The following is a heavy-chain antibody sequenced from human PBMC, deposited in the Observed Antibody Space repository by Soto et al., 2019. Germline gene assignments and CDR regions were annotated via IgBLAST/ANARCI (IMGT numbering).Heavy chain of an antibody. J-gene: IGHJ4*02. Sequence: GGSLRLSCAASGFIFRSFGMHWVRQAPGKGLEWVARIWYDGSNTYYADSVKGRFTISRDNSRNTLYLQMNSLRAEDTAVYHCVRDLLGSGGHFDYWGEGTPVTVSS. CDR1: GFIFRSFG. CDR3: VRDLLGSGGHFDY. CDR2: IWYDGSNT. V-gene: IGHV3-33*01. D-gene: IGHD7-27*01.